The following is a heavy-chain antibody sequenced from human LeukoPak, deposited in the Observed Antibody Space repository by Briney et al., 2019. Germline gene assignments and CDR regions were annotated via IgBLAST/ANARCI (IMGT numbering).Heavy chain of an antibody. CDR3: AREQGSGWYDLDY. D-gene: IGHD6-19*01. Sequence: ASVKVSCKASGYTFTSYDINWVRQATGQGLEWMGWISAYNGNTNYAQKLQGRVTMTTDTSTSTAYMELWSLRSDDTAVYYCAREQGSGWYDLDYWGQGTLVTVSS. J-gene: IGHJ4*02. CDR1: GYTFTSYD. CDR2: ISAYNGNT. V-gene: IGHV1-18*01.